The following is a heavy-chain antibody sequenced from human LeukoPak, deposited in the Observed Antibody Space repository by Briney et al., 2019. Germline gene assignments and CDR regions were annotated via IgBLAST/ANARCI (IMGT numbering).Heavy chain of an antibody. CDR3: AKAPVTSCRGAFCYPFDY. V-gene: IGHV3-30*04. CDR2: ISHDGSNK. D-gene: IGHD2-15*01. Sequence: GGSLRLSCAASEFTFSRYAMHWVRQAPGKGLEWVAVISHDGSNKYYAASVRGRFTISRDTSRSTLYLQMNSLRAEDAAVYYCAKAPVTSCRGAFCYPFDYWGQGTLVTVSS. J-gene: IGHJ4*02. CDR1: EFTFSRYA.